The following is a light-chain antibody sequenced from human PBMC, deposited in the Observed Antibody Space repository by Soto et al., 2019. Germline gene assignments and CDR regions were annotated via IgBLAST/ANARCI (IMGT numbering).Light chain of an antibody. V-gene: IGKV1-27*01. CDR1: QAISIY. CDR3: QKYSGAPPT. CDR2: AAS. Sequence: DIQMTQSPSSLSTSVGDRVTITCRASQAISIYLAWYRQKPGKVPKLLIYAASTLQSGVPSRFSGSGSGTDFTLTISSLQPEDVATYYCQKYSGAPPTFGQGTKVEIK. J-gene: IGKJ1*01.